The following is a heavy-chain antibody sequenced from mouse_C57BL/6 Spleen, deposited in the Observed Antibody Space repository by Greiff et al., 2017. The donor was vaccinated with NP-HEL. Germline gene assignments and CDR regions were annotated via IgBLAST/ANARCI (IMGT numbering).Heavy chain of an antibody. J-gene: IGHJ2*01. V-gene: IGHV1-69*01. CDR1: GYTFTSYW. D-gene: IGHD2-4*01. CDR2: IDPSDSYT. Sequence: QVQLQQPGAELVMPGASVKLSCKASGYTFTSYWMHWVKQRPGQGLEWIGEIDPSDSYTNYNQKFKGKSTLTVDKSTSTAYMQLSSRTSEDAAVYYCARGGDYAGVDYWGQGTTLTVSS. CDR3: ARGGDYAGVDY.